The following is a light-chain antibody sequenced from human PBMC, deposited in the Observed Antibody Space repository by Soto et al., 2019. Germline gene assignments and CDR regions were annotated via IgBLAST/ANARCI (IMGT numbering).Light chain of an antibody. CDR3: QQYESYSWT. CDR2: KAS. J-gene: IGKJ1*01. Sequence: DIQMTQSPSTLSASVGDRVTITCRASQNINSWLAWYQQKPGRAPKLLIYKASTLESGVPSRFSGSESGTEFTLTISSLQPDDFATYYCQQYESYSWTFGQGTKVDIK. CDR1: QNINSW. V-gene: IGKV1-5*03.